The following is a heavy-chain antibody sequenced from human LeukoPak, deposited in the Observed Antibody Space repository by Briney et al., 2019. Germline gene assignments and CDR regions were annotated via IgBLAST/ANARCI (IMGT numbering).Heavy chain of an antibody. CDR2: IIPMSDTA. D-gene: IGHD1-26*01. CDR3: AREDDTGRYMGDDAFDI. V-gene: IGHV1-69*06. CDR1: GYTFTSYG. Sequence: SVKVSCKASGYTFTSYGISWVRQAPGQGLEWMGGIIPMSDTANYPQRFRGRLTITADIPTSTVYMELSSLRSEDTAVYYCAREDDTGRYMGDDAFDIWGQGTMVTVSS. J-gene: IGHJ3*02.